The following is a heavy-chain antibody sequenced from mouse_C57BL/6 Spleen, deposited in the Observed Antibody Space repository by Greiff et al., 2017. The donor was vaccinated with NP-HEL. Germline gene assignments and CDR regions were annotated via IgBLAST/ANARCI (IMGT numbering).Heavy chain of an antibody. CDR3: ARYYGSSYAWFAY. D-gene: IGHD1-1*01. CDR1: GYAFTNYL. V-gene: IGHV1-54*01. Sequence: QVQLQQSGAELVRPGTSVKVSCKASGYAFTNYLIEWVKQRPGQGLEWIGVINPGSGGTNYNEKFKGKATLIADKSSSTAYMQLSSLTSEDSAVYFCARYYGSSYAWFAYWGQGTLVTVSA. J-gene: IGHJ3*01. CDR2: INPGSGGT.